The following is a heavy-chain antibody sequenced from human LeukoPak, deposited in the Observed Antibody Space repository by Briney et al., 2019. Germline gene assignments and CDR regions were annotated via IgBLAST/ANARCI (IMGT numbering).Heavy chain of an antibody. D-gene: IGHD3-10*01. V-gene: IGHV3-20*04. CDR3: ARDRRTYYYGSGIFDI. CDR1: GFTFDDYG. J-gene: IGHJ3*02. CDR2: INWNGGST. Sequence: GGSLRLSCEASGFTFDDYGMSWVRQAPGKGLEWVSGINWNGGSTGYADSVKGRFTISRDNAKNSLYLQMNSLRAEDTALYYCARDRRTYYYGSGIFDIWGQGTMVTVSS.